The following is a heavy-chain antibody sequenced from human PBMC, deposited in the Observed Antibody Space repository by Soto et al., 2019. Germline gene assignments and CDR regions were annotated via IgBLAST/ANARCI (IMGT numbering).Heavy chain of an antibody. CDR1: GFTFSNAW. J-gene: IGHJ6*02. V-gene: IGHV3-15*01. D-gene: IGHD6-6*01. CDR3: TTDRSRYSSSPNYYYYGMDV. Sequence: GGSLRLSCAASGFTFSNAWMSWVRQAPGKGLEWVGRIKSKTDGGTTDYAAPVKGRFTISRDDSKNTLYLQMNSLKTEDTAVYYCTTDRSRYSSSPNYYYYGMDVWGQGTTVTVSS. CDR2: IKSKTDGGTT.